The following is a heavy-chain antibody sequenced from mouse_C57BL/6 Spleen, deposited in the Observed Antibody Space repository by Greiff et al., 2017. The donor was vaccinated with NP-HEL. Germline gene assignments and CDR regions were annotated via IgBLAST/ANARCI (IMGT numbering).Heavy chain of an antibody. J-gene: IGHJ2*01. Sequence: QVQLQQPGAELVKPGASVKLSCKASGYTFTSYWMHWVKQRPGRGLEWIGRIDPNSGGTKYNEKLKSKATLTVDKPSSTAYMQLSSLTSEYSAVYYCAIYYGNYERGFDYWGQSTTLTVSS. CDR3: AIYYGNYERGFDY. V-gene: IGHV1-72*01. CDR2: IDPNSGGT. CDR1: GYTFTSYW. D-gene: IGHD2-1*01.